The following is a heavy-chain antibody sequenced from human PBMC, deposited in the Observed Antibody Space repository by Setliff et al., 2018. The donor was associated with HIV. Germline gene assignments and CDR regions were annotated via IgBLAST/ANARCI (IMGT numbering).Heavy chain of an antibody. Sequence: ASVKVSCKASGFPFSSYGISWVRQAPGQGLEWMGWISAYNGKTEYAQKFQGRVTMTRDTSISTAYMELSSLRSDDTAVYYCARGAWYSSGWYSSRYMDVWGKGTTVTVSS. V-gene: IGHV1-18*01. J-gene: IGHJ6*03. CDR2: ISAYNGKT. D-gene: IGHD6-19*01. CDR3: ARGAWYSSGWYSSRYMDV. CDR1: GFPFSSYG.